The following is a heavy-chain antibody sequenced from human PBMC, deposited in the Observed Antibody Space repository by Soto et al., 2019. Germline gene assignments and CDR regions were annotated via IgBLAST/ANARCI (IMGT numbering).Heavy chain of an antibody. CDR2: IYYSGST. D-gene: IGHD5-12*01. V-gene: IGHV4-61*01. CDR1: GGSVSSGSYY. CDR3: ARQRIVAASLIWDI. Sequence: SETLSLTCTVSGGSVSSGSYYWSWIRQPPGKGLEWIGYIYYSGSTNYNPSLKSRVTISVDTSKNQFSLKLSSVTAADTAVYYCARQRIVAASLIWDIWGQGTMVTVSS. J-gene: IGHJ3*02.